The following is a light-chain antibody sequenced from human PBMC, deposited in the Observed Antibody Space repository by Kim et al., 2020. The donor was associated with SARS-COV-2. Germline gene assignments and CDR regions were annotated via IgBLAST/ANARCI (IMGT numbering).Light chain of an antibody. J-gene: IGLJ2*01. CDR1: SSDVGSYNH. V-gene: IGLV2-23*02. Sequence: VSRSPGQSITITCTGTSSDVGSYNHVSWYQQHPGKAPNIMIYEVSKRPSGVSNRFSGSKSGNTASLTISGLQAEDEADYYCCSYVVFGGGTQLTVL. CDR3: CSYVV. CDR2: EVS.